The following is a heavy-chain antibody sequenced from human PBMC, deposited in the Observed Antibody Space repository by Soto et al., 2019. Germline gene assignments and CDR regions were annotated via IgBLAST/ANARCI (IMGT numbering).Heavy chain of an antibody. CDR2: INHSGST. CDR1: GRSFSGYY. D-gene: IGHD3-10*01. Sequence: SETLSLTCAVYGRSFSGYYWSWIRQPPGKGLEWIGEINHSGSTNYNPSLKSRVTISVDTSKNQFSLKLSSVTAADTAVYYCARGGERYYYGSGSYSPHRFDYWGQGTLVTVSS. V-gene: IGHV4-34*01. CDR3: ARGGERYYYGSGSYSPHRFDY. J-gene: IGHJ4*02.